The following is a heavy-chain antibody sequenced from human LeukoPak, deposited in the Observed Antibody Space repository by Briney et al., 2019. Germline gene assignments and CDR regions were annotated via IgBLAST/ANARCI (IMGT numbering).Heavy chain of an antibody. J-gene: IGHJ3*02. Sequence: ASVKVSCKAYGYTFMSHGISWVRQSPGQALEWIGWISGDSSNTNYAQRLQGRVTMTTDTSTTTAYMELRSLRSDDTAVYYCARATGTWGHDGFDIWGQGTMVTVSS. CDR3: ARATGTWGHDGFDI. D-gene: IGHD3-16*01. CDR2: ISGDSSNT. CDR1: GYTFMSHG. V-gene: IGHV1-18*01.